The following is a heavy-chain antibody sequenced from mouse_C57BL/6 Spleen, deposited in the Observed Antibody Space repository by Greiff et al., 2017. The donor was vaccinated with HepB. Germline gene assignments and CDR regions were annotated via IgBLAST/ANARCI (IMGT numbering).Heavy chain of an antibody. Sequence: VQLQESGPGLVAPSQSLSITCTVSGFSLTSYGVHWVRQPPGKGLEWLVVIWSDGSTTYNSALKSRLSISKDNSKSQVFLKMNSLQTDDTAMYYCARESLYDYDEVLFAYWGQGTLVTVSA. V-gene: IGHV2-6*03. CDR2: IWSDGST. D-gene: IGHD2-4*01. CDR1: GFSLTSYG. J-gene: IGHJ3*01. CDR3: ARESLYDYDEVLFAY.